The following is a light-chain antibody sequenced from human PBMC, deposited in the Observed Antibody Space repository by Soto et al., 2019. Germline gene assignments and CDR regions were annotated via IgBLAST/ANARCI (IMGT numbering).Light chain of an antibody. V-gene: IGKV1-27*01. CDR3: QKYNSAPWM. J-gene: IGKJ1*01. Sequence: DIQMTQSPSSLSASVGDRVTITCRASQAISNYLAWYQQRPGKVPKLLIYAASTLQSGVPSRFSGSGSETDFTLTISSLQPEDVATYYCQKYNSAPWMFGQGTKVEIK. CDR1: QAISNY. CDR2: AAS.